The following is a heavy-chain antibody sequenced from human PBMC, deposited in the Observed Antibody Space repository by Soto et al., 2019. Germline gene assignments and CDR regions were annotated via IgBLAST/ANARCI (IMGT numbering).Heavy chain of an antibody. J-gene: IGHJ6*02. V-gene: IGHV3-30-3*01. CDR2: ISYDGSNK. Sequence: QVQLVESGGGVVQPGRSLRLSCAASGFTFSSYAMHWVRQAPGKGLEWVAVISYDGSNKYYADSVKGRFTISRDNSKNTLYLQMNSLRAEDMAVYYCARDYYRFNSGYGSSMDVWGQGTTVTVSS. CDR1: GFTFSSYA. D-gene: IGHD5-12*01. CDR3: ARDYYRFNSGYGSSMDV.